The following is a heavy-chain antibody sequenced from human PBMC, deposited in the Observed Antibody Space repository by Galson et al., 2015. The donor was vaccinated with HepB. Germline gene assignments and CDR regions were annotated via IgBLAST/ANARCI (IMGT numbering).Heavy chain of an antibody. V-gene: IGHV1-2*04. CDR2: INANSGGT. CDR3: ARGYCTGGNCYNFDY. J-gene: IGHJ4*02. CDR1: GYTFTDYY. D-gene: IGHD2-15*01. Sequence: SVKVSCKASGYTFTDYYLHWVRQAPGQGLEWMRWINANSGGTNYAQKFQGWVTMTRDTSISTAYMELSRLRSDDTAVYFCARGYCTGGNCYNFDYWGQGTLVTVPS.